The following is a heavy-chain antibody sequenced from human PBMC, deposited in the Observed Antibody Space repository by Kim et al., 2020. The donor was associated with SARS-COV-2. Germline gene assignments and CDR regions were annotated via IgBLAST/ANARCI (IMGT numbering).Heavy chain of an antibody. J-gene: IGHJ5*02. D-gene: IGHD5-12*01. CDR3: AREGGWLQFTP. V-gene: IGHV1-69*01. Sequence: AHYAQKFQGRVTITANESTSTAYMELSSLRSEDTAVYYCAREGGWLQFTPWGQGTLVTVSS. CDR2: A.